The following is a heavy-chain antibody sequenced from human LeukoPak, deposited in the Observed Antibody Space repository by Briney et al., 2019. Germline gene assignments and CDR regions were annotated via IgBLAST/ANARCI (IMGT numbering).Heavy chain of an antibody. CDR2: IIPIFGTA. CDR1: GGTFSSYA. V-gene: IGHV1-69*05. Sequence: GASVKVSCKASGGTFSSYAISWVRQAPGQGLEWMGGIIPIFGTANYAQKLQGRVTMTTDTSTSTAYMELRSLRSDDTAVYYCARYYYYDSSGYFNFDYWGQGTLVTVSS. J-gene: IGHJ4*02. CDR3: ARYYYYDSSGYFNFDY. D-gene: IGHD3-22*01.